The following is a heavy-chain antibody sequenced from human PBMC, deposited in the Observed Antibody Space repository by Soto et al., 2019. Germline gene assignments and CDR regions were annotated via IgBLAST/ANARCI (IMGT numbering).Heavy chain of an antibody. J-gene: IGHJ4*02. V-gene: IGHV4-30-2*01. CDR2: ISHSGST. D-gene: IGHD5-18*01. Sequence: SETRSLTCAVSGASISIGGYSWSWIRQPPGKGLECIGYISHSGSTYYNPSLKSRVTISVDRSKNQFSLKLSSVTAADTAVYYCARGGVTADYWGQGTLVTVSS. CDR3: ARGGVTADY. CDR1: GASISIGGYS.